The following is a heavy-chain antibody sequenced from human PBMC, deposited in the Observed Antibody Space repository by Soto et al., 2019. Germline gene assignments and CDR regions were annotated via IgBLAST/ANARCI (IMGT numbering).Heavy chain of an antibody. CDR3: AGLGLGVEFPFGH. V-gene: IGHV4-61*08. Sequence: QVQLQESGPGLVKPSETLSLTCIVSGGSVSNDAYYWSWIRQPPGKGLEWIGYIYHSGSTYYNPSLKSRVPILGETAANQVPPKVSPGAAGDPGVVFFAGLGLGVEFPFGHWGQGTLVNVSS. CDR1: GGSVSNDAYY. CDR2: IYHSGST. D-gene: IGHD2-21*01. J-gene: IGHJ4*02.